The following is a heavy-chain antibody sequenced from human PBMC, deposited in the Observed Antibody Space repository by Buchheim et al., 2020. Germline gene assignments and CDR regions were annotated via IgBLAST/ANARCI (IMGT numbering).Heavy chain of an antibody. CDR2: ISNTGGTT. V-gene: IGHV3-23*01. D-gene: IGHD1-26*01. CDR3: AKDRVGATDLDY. CDR1: GFTFSSYA. J-gene: IGHJ4*02. Sequence: EVQLLESGGGLVQPGGSLRLSCAASGFTFSSYAMSWVRQAPGKGLEWVSGISNTGGTTYYADSVKGRFTISRDNSKNTLYLEMNSLRAEDTAVYYCAKDRVGATDLDYWGQGTL.